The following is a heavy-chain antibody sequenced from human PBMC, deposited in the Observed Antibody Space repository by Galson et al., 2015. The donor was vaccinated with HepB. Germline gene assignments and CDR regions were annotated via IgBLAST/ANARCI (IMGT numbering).Heavy chain of an antibody. CDR2: IIPILGIA. CDR3: ARLNDYGGNPYYFDY. CDR1: GGTFSSYA. J-gene: IGHJ4*02. Sequence: SVKVSCKASGGTFSSYAISWVRQAPGQGLEWMGRIIPILGIANYAQKFQGRVTITADKSTSTAYMELSSLRSEDTAVYYCARLNDYGGNPYYFDYWGQGTLVTVSS. D-gene: IGHD4-23*01. V-gene: IGHV1-69*04.